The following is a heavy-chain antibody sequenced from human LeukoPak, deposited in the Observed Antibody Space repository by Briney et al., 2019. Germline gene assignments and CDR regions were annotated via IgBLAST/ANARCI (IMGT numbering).Heavy chain of an antibody. J-gene: IGHJ4*02. CDR1: GFTFSSYG. CDR3: AKGTLLWFGEPNFDY. D-gene: IGHD3-10*01. CDR2: IRYDGSNK. Sequence: GGSLRLSCAASGFTFSSYGMHWVRQAPGKGLEWVAFIRYDGSNKYYADSVKGRFTISRDNSKNTLCLQMNSLRAEDTAVYYCAKGTLLWFGEPNFDYWGQGTLVTVSS. V-gene: IGHV3-30*02.